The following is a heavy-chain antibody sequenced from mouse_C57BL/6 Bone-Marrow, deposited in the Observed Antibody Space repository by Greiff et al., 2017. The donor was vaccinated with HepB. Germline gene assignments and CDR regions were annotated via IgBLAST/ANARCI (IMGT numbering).Heavy chain of an antibody. V-gene: IGHV1-69*01. CDR1: GYTFTSYW. J-gene: IGHJ2*01. D-gene: IGHD2-3*01. Sequence: QVQLQQPGAELVMPGASVKLSCKASGYTFTSYWMHWVKQRPGQGLERIGEIDPSDSYTNYNQKFKGKSTLTVDKSSSTAYMQLSSLTSEDSAVYYCARGNGYYVFYWGQGTTLTVSS. CDR2: IDPSDSYT. CDR3: ARGNGYYVFY.